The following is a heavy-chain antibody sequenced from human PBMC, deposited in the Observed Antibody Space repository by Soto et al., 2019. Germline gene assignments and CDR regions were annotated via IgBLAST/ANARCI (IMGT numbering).Heavy chain of an antibody. CDR3: ARAGYCSSTSCYTRFVQDYYGMDV. CDR1: GGSISRYY. D-gene: IGHD2-2*02. V-gene: IGHV4-59*01. CDR2: IYYSGST. Sequence: SETLSLTCTVSGGSISRYYWSWIRQPPGKGLEWIGYIYYSGSTNYNPSLKSRVTISVDTSKNQFSLKLSSVTAADTAVYYCARAGYCSSTSCYTRFVQDYYGMDVWVQGTTVTVSS. J-gene: IGHJ6*02.